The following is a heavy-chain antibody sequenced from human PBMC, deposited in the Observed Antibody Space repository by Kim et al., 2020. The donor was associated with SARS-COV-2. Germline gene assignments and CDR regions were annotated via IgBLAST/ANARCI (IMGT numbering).Heavy chain of an antibody. CDR1: GGTFSSYA. CDR3: ARSRDGYNFIAAVDAFDI. CDR2: IIPIFGTA. Sequence: SVKVSCKASGGTFSSYAISWVRQAPGQGLEWMGGIIPIFGTANYAQKFQGRVTITADESTSTAYMELSSLRSEDTAVYYCARSRDGYNFIAAVDAFDIWGQGTMVTVSS. V-gene: IGHV1-69*13. J-gene: IGHJ3*02. D-gene: IGHD5-12*01.